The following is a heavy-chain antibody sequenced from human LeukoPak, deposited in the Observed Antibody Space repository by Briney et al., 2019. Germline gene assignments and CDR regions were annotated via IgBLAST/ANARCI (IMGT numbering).Heavy chain of an antibody. CDR1: GFTFSSYG. D-gene: IGHD3-22*01. CDR2: ISYDGSNK. Sequence: GRSLRLSCAASGFTFSSYGMHWVRQAPGKGLEWVAVISYDGSNKYYADSVKGRFTISRDNSKNTLYLQMNSLRAEDTAVYYCAKGKWDGITMKVADYFDYWGQGTLVTVSS. CDR3: AKGKWDGITMKVADYFDY. V-gene: IGHV3-30*18. J-gene: IGHJ4*02.